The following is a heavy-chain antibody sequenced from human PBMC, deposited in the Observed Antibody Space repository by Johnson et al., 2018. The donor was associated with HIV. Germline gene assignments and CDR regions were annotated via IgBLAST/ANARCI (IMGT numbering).Heavy chain of an antibody. CDR1: GFPFSTYA. V-gene: IGHV3-23*04. D-gene: IGHD3/OR15-3a*01. CDR3: AGKVGIYVFLGVPIDI. Sequence: MPLVESGGGLVPPGGSLRLSCAASGFPFSTYAMTWVRQAPGKGLEWVSGISGSGGSTYYADSVKGRFTISRDNTKNTLYLQMNSLRAEDTAAYYWAGKVGIYVFLGVPIDIWGPGTMVTVSA. CDR2: ISGSGGST. J-gene: IGHJ3*02.